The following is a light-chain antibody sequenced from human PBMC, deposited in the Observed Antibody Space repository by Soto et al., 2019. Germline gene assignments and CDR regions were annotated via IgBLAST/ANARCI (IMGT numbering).Light chain of an antibody. CDR3: QQCSDWPLIT. CDR2: GAS. Sequence: EIVMTQSPATLSVSPGERATLSCRASQSVSSYLAWYQQKPGQAPRLLIYGASTRATGVPARFSGSGSGTEFTLTISSLQSEDFAVDYCQQCSDWPLITFGQGTRL. CDR1: QSVSSY. V-gene: IGKV3-15*01. J-gene: IGKJ5*01.